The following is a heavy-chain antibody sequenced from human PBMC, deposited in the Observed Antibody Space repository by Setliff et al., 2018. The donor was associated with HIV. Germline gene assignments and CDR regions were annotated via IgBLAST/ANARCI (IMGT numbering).Heavy chain of an antibody. D-gene: IGHD3-16*01. J-gene: IGHJ4*02. CDR1: GFTFTSYW. Sequence: PGESLKISCVASGFTFTSYWMHWVRQVPVKGPVWVSCISNDETTTNYADSVKGRFTVSRDNAKNTVYLQMNSLRAEDTAVYYCVRGPIHGGFDFWGQGALVTVSS. CDR3: VRGPIHGGFDF. V-gene: IGHV3-74*01. CDR2: ISNDETTT.